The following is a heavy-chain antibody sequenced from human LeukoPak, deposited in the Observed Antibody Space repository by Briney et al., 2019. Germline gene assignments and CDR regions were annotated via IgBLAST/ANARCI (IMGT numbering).Heavy chain of an antibody. V-gene: IGHV4-59*01. CDR3: ARDGSAASFDY. CDR1: GGSISSYY. D-gene: IGHD1-26*01. J-gene: IGHJ4*02. Sequence: SETLSLTCTVSGGSISSYYWSWLRQPPGKGLEWIGYIYYSGSTNYNPSLKSRVTISVDTSKNQFSLKLSSVTAADTAVYYCARDGSAASFDYWGQGTLVTVSS. CDR2: IYYSGST.